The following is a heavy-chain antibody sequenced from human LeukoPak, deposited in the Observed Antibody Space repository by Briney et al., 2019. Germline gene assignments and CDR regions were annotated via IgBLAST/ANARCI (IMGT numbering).Heavy chain of an antibody. J-gene: IGHJ4*02. CDR1: RYTFTNYG. Sequence: ASVKVSCKASRYTFTNYGITWARHAPGQGRECMGWISTYNGNTKYAQRLQGRVTMNTETSTSKAYMGLRSVRSDATAVCYCARTCPGASCYVIYWGQGTLVTVSS. CDR3: ARTCPGASCYVIY. CDR2: ISTYNGNT. V-gene: IGHV1-18*01. D-gene: IGHD2-2*01.